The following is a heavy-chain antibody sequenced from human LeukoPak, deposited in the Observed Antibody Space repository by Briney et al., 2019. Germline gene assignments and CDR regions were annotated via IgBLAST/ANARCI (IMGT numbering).Heavy chain of an antibody. Sequence: GGSLRLSCAASGFTFSSYAMSWVRQAPGKGLEWVSGISGSGSGTYYADSVKGRFTISRDNSKNTLYLQVNSLRAEDTAVYYCAKGGKWDVTPFDYWGQGTLVTVSS. V-gene: IGHV3-23*01. J-gene: IGHJ4*02. D-gene: IGHD1-26*01. CDR2: ISGSGSGT. CDR3: AKGGKWDVTPFDY. CDR1: GFTFSSYA.